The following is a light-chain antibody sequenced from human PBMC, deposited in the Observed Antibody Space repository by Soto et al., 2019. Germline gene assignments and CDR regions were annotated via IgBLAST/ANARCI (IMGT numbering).Light chain of an antibody. CDR2: DAS. Sequence: EIVLTQSPATLSLSPGERATLSCTTSQSVSSYLAWYQQKPGQAPRLLLYDASNRATGIPARFSGSGSGTDFTLTISSLEPEDFAVYYCQQRSNWPPITFGQGTRLEIK. CDR1: QSVSSY. CDR3: QQRSNWPPIT. V-gene: IGKV3-11*01. J-gene: IGKJ5*01.